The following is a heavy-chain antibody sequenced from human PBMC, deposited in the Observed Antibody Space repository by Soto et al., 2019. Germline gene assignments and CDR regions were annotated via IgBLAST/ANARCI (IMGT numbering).Heavy chain of an antibody. CDR2: INAVNGNT. CDR3: AIDFNSVVGTRTPYGMDV. CDR1: GYTFTSYA. Sequence: ASVKVSGKASGYTFTSYAMHWLRRAPGKRLEWMGWINAVNGNTKYSQKFEGRVTITRDTSTGTAYMDLSSLRSEDTAVYYCAIDFNSVVGTRTPYGMDVWVQGTTVIVSS. V-gene: IGHV1-3*01. D-gene: IGHD2-21*02. J-gene: IGHJ6*02.